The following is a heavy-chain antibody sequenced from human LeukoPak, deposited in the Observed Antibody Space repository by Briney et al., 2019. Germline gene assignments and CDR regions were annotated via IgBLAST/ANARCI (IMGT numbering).Heavy chain of an antibody. CDR3: AKRGYESSDPFDY. CDR1: GFTFSSYA. D-gene: IGHD5-12*01. Sequence: GGSLRLSCAASGFTFSSYAMSWVRQAPGKGLEWVSGIGGSGSSTYYADPVKGRFTISRDNSKNTLYLQMNNPRAEDTAVYDCAKRGYESSDPFDYWGQGTLVTVSS. V-gene: IGHV3-23*01. CDR2: IGGSGSST. J-gene: IGHJ4*02.